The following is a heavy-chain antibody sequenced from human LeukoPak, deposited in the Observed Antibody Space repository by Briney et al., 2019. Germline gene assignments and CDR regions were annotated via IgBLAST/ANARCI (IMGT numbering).Heavy chain of an antibody. CDR3: AKNGDRGAYCTGGTRYPYFYYYMDV. CDR2: ISSTGGTT. D-gene: IGHD2-15*01. Sequence: GGTLRLSCAASGITFSSYGMSWVRQAPGKGLEWVSSISSTGGTTYYADSVKGRFTISRDNFKNTLYLQMNSLRAEDTAIYYCAKNGDRGAYCTGGTRYPYFYYYMDVWGKGTTVTI. V-gene: IGHV3-23*01. CDR1: GITFSSYG. J-gene: IGHJ6*03.